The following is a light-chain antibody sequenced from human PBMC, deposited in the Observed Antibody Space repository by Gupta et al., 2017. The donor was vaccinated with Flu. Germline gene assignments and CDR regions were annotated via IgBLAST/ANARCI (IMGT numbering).Light chain of an antibody. CDR2: EVN. J-gene: IGLJ2*01. CDR3: CSYGGSKF. Sequence: QSALTQPPSASGSPGQSVTISCTGTSSDVGGYNYVSWYQQHPGKAPKLIIYEVNKRPSGVPDRFSGSKSGNTASLTVSGLLAEDEADYYYCSYGGSKFFGGGTKLTVL. CDR1: SSDVGGYNY. V-gene: IGLV2-8*01.